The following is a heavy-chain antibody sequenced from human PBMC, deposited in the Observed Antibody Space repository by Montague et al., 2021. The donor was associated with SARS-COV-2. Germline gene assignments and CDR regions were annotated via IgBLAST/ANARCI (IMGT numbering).Heavy chain of an antibody. CDR1: GGSISSPDNY. CDR2: ISYTGRT. V-gene: IGHV4-39*01. Sequence: SETLSLTCTVSGGSISSPDNYWGWIRQSPGKGLEWIGSISYTGRTYYNPSLRSRVSFSMDTSKNHFSLSLRSVTDADTAVYFCARQLPSYCATSKCYRCYFDGWGQGTLVTVSS. D-gene: IGHD2-21*01. J-gene: IGHJ4*03. CDR3: ARQLPSYCATSKCYRCYFDG.